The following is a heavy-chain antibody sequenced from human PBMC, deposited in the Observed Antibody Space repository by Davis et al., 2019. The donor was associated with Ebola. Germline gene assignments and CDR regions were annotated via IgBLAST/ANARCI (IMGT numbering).Heavy chain of an antibody. V-gene: IGHV3-33*01. Sequence: GESLKISCAASGFTFSSYGMHWVRQAPGKGLEWVAVIWYDGSNKYYADSVKGRFTISRDNSKNTLYLQMNSLRAEDTAVYYCARDTFGSGWVGYFDYWGQGTLVTVSS. J-gene: IGHJ4*02. CDR1: GFTFSSYG. CDR2: IWYDGSNK. D-gene: IGHD6-19*01. CDR3: ARDTFGSGWVGYFDY.